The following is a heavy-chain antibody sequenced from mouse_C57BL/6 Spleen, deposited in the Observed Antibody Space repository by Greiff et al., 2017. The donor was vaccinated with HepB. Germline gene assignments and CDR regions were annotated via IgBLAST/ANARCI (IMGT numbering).Heavy chain of an antibody. J-gene: IGHJ4*01. CDR2: IDPETGGT. CDR3: TRNYGSSDYYAMDY. Sequence: VQLQQSGAELVRPGASVTLSCKASGYTFTDYEMHWVKQTPVHGLEWIGAIDPETGGTSYNQKFKGKAILTTDKSSSTAYMELRSLTSEDSAVYYCTRNYGSSDYYAMDYWGQGTSVTGSS. CDR1: GYTFTDYE. D-gene: IGHD1-1*01. V-gene: IGHV1-15*01.